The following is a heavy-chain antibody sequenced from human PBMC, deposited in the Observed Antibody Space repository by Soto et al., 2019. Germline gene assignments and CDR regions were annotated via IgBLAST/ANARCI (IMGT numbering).Heavy chain of an antibody. Sequence: GESLKISCSASGFTLSRYAIHWVRQAPGKGLEYVSAISSHGTDTYYADSVKGRFTISRDNSKNIVYLQMSSLRPEDTAVYYCAKAHSGSYYYFYGMDVWGQGTTVTVSS. J-gene: IGHJ6*02. CDR2: ISSHGTDT. V-gene: IGHV3-64D*06. D-gene: IGHD1-26*01. CDR1: GFTLSRYA. CDR3: AKAHSGSYYYFYGMDV.